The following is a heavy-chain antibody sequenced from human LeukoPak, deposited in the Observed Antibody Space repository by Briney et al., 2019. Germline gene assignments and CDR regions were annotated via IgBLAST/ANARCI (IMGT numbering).Heavy chain of an antibody. V-gene: IGHV4-34*01. CDR2: INHSGST. J-gene: IGHJ3*02. D-gene: IGHD4-23*01. CDR3: ARVGYGGNYYACDI. Sequence: KTSETLSLTCAVYGGSFSGYYWSWIRQPPGKGLEWIGEINHSGSTNYNPSLKSRVTISVDTSKNQFSLKLSSVTAADTAVYYCARVGYGGNYYACDIWGQGTMVTVSS. CDR1: GGSFSGYY.